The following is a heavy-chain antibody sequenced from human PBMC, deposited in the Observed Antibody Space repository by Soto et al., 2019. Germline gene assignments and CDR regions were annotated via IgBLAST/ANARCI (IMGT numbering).Heavy chain of an antibody. D-gene: IGHD5-18*01. J-gene: IGHJ3*02. CDR2: IYYSGST. V-gene: IGHV4-59*01. CDR3: ARDQGTAMVIWAFDI. Sequence: SETLSLTCTVSGGSISSYYWSWIRQPPGKGLEWIGYIYYSGSTNYNPSLKSRVTISVDTSKNQFSLKLSSVTAADTAVYYCARDQGTAMVIWAFDIWGQGTMVTVSS. CDR1: GGSISSYY.